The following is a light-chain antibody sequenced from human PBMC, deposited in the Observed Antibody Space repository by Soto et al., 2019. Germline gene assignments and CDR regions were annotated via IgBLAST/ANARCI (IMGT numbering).Light chain of an antibody. CDR3: MQGTHWPLT. V-gene: IGKV2-30*01. CDR2: KVS. CDR1: QSLLYSDGNTY. Sequence: VVMTQSPLSLPVTLGQPASISCNSSQSLLYSDGNTYLIWFQQRPGQSPRRLIYKVSNRDSGVPDRFSGSGSGTDSTLKISRVEAEDVGVYYCMQGTHWPLTFGGGTQVEIK. J-gene: IGKJ4*01.